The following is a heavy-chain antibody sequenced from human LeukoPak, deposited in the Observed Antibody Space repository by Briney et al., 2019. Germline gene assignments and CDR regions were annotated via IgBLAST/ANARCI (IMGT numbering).Heavy chain of an antibody. Sequence: PGGPLRLSCAASGFTFSSYWMSWVRQAPGKGLEWVANIKQDGSEKYYVDSVKGRFTISRDNAKNSLYLQMNSLRAEDTAVYYCARDGPWYYYDSSDAFDIWGQGTMVTVSS. CDR3: ARDGPWYYYDSSDAFDI. CDR2: IKQDGSEK. CDR1: GFTFSSYW. D-gene: IGHD3-22*01. J-gene: IGHJ3*02. V-gene: IGHV3-7*01.